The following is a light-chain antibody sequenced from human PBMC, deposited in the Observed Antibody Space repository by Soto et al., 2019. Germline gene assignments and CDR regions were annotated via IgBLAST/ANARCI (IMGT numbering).Light chain of an antibody. CDR1: ESVHRN. CDR2: YAS. V-gene: IGKV3-15*01. CDR3: QHYSNWPPT. Sequence: EMVMTQSPATLSVSPGERVTLSCRASESVHRNLAWYQQKPGQGPSLLIYYASTRDTGVPDRFTGSGSGTEFTLTISSLQSEDFGVYHCQHYSNWPPTFGPGTKVEIK. J-gene: IGKJ3*01.